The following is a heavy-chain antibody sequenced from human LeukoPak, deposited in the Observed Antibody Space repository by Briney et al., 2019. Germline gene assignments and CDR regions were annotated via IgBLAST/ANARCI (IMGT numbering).Heavy chain of an antibody. CDR1: GFTFSSFS. Sequence: GGSLRLSCAASGFTFSSFSMNWVRQAPGKGLEWVSYIRSGGTNTDYTGSVKGRFTISRDNAKNSLYLQMNSLRAEDTAVYYCARVRGSGSSRFDYWGQGTLVTVSS. D-gene: IGHD3-10*01. CDR3: ARVRGSGSSRFDY. V-gene: IGHV3-48*04. J-gene: IGHJ4*02. CDR2: IRSGGTNT.